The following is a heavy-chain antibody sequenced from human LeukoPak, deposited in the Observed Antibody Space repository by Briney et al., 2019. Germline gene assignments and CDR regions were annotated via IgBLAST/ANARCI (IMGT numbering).Heavy chain of an antibody. V-gene: IGHV1-8*01. J-gene: IGHJ6*02. D-gene: IGHD2-2*02. CDR1: RYTFTSYD. CDR3: ARRGGCSSTSCYTGYYYYGMDV. Sequence: ASVKVSCKASRYTFTSYDINWVRQATGQGLEWMGWMNPNSGNTGYAQKFQGRVTMTRNTSISTAYMELSSLRSEDTAVYYCARRGGCSSTSCYTGYYYYGMDVWGQGTTVTVSS. CDR2: MNPNSGNT.